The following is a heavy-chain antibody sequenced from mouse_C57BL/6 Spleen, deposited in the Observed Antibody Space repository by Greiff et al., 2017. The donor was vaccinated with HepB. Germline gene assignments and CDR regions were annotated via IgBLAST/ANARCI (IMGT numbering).Heavy chain of an antibody. Sequence: EVQRVESGPGLVKPSQSLSLTCSVTGYSITSGYYWNWIRQFPGNKLEWMGYISYDGSNNYNPSLKNRISITRDTSKNQFFLKLNSVTTEDTATYYCARDRGLLYAMDYWGQGTSVTVSS. J-gene: IGHJ4*01. CDR2: ISYDGSN. V-gene: IGHV3-6*01. CDR3: ARDRGLLYAMDY. D-gene: IGHD2-3*01. CDR1: GYSITSGYY.